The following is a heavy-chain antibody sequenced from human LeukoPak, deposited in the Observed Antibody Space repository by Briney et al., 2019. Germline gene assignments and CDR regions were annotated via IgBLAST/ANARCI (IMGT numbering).Heavy chain of an antibody. J-gene: IGHJ4*02. V-gene: IGHV4-59*08. Sequence: SETLSLTCTVSGGSISSYYWSWIRQPPGKGLEWIGNIYYSGSTNYNPSLKSRVTISVDTSKNQFSLKLSSVTAADTAVYYCARGAGYCSSASCYTEGIDYWGQGTLVTVSS. CDR2: IYYSGST. D-gene: IGHD2-2*02. CDR3: ARGAGYCSSASCYTEGIDY. CDR1: GGSISSYY.